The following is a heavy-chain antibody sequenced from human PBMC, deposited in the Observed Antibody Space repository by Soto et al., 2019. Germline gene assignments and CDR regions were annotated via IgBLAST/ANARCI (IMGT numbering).Heavy chain of an antibody. V-gene: IGHV3-23*01. Sequence: HPGGSLRLSSAASGFTFSSYAMSWVRQAPGKGLEWVSTISGSGGNTYYADSVKGRFTISRDNSKNTLYLQMSSLRAEDTAVYYCATEGALLLKYYYYGMDVWGQGTTVTVSS. CDR3: ATEGALLLKYYYYGMDV. J-gene: IGHJ6*02. D-gene: IGHD3-10*01. CDR2: ISGSGGNT. CDR1: GFTFSSYA.